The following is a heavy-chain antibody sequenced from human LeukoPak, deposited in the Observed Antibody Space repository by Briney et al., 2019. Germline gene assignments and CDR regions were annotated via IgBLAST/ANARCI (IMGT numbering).Heavy chain of an antibody. CDR2: INPSGGST. J-gene: IGHJ4*02. CDR1: GYTFTSYY. CDR3: ARDGFPYYYDSSGYSLDY. D-gene: IGHD3-22*01. V-gene: IGHV1-46*01. Sequence: ASVKVSCKASGYTFTSYYMHWVRQAPGQVLEWMGIINPSGGSTSYAQKFQGRVTMTRDTSTSTVYMELSSLRSEDTAVYYCARDGFPYYYDSSGYSLDYWGQGTLVTVSS.